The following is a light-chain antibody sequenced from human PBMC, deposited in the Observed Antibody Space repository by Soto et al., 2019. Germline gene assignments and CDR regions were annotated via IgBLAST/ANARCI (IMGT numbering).Light chain of an antibody. CDR3: QEYNDWPPWT. J-gene: IGKJ1*01. CDR1: QNIGSN. CDR2: GAS. V-gene: IGKV3-15*01. Sequence: VMTQSPATLSVSPGERVTLSCRASQNIGSNLARYQQIPGQAPRLLIYGASTRATGIPASISGSGSGTEFTLTVSSLQSEDFAVYYCQEYNDWPPWTFGQGTEVEIK.